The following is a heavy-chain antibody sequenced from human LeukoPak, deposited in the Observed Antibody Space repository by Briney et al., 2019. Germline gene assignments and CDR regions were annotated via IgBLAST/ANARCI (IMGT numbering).Heavy chain of an antibody. V-gene: IGHV3-48*04. J-gene: IGHJ4*02. Sequence: GGSLRLSCAASGFTSSNYGMHWVRQAPGKGLEWVSYISSSGSTIYYADSVKGRFTISRDNAKNSLYLQMNSLRAEDTAVYYCARDYGGSSPFDYWGQGTLVTVSS. CDR1: GFTSSNYG. CDR2: ISSSGSTI. D-gene: IGHD4-23*01. CDR3: ARDYGGSSPFDY.